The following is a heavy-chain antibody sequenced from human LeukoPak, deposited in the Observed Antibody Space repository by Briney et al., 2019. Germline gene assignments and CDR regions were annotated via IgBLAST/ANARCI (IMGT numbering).Heavy chain of an antibody. CDR1: GYTLTELS. J-gene: IGHJ4*02. Sequence: ASVKVSCKVSGYTLTELSLHWVRQAPGKGLEWMGGIDPEDGEAIYAQKFQGRVTMTGDTSTDTAYMELSSLRSEDTAVYYCATVTTPGAFDHWGQGTLVTVSS. CDR2: IDPEDGEA. V-gene: IGHV1-24*01. D-gene: IGHD4-17*01. CDR3: ATVTTPGAFDH.